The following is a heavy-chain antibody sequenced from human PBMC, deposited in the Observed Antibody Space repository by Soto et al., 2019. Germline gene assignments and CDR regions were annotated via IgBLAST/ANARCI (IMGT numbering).Heavy chain of an antibody. CDR2: IIPILGIA. V-gene: IGHV1-69*02. J-gene: IGHJ4*02. Sequence: QVQLVQSGAEVKKPGSSVKVSCKASGGTFSSYTISWVRQAPGQGLEWMGRIIPILGIANYAQKFQGRVTINADKSTSTAYMELSSLRSEDTAVYYCARGRSSLHGGFDYWGQGTLVTVSS. CDR3: ARGRSSLHGGFDY. D-gene: IGHD3-16*01. CDR1: GGTFSSYT.